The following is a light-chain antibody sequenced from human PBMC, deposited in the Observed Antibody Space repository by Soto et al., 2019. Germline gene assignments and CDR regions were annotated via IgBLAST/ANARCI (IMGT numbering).Light chain of an antibody. V-gene: IGLV2-14*03. CDR1: SSDVGGYNY. Sequence: QSVLAQPASVAGAPGQSIAVSCTGTSSDVGGYNYVSWYQQHPGKAPKLMISDVTNRPSGVSNRFSGSKSGNTASLTISGLQAEDEAEYYCSSYTSSTTFVFGTGTKVTVL. J-gene: IGLJ1*01. CDR3: SSYTSSTTFV. CDR2: DVT.